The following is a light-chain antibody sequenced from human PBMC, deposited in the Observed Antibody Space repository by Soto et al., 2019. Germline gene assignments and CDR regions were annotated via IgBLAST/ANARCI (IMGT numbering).Light chain of an antibody. CDR2: KAS. CDR3: QQYNSYSRT. V-gene: IGKV1-5*03. CDR1: QSISSG. J-gene: IGKJ1*01. Sequence: DIQMTQSPSTLSASVGDRVTITCRASQSISSGLAWYQQKPWKAPKLLIYKASSLESGVPSRFSGSGSGTEFTLTISSLQPDDFATYYCQQYNSYSRTCGQGTKVEIK.